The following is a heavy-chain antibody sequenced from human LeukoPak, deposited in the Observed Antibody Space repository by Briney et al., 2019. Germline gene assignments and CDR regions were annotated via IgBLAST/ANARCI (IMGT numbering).Heavy chain of an antibody. J-gene: IGHJ4*02. D-gene: IGHD2-2*01. CDR1: GFTFSSYG. Sequence: PGGSLRLSCAASGFTFSSYGMHWVRQAPGKGLEWVAFIRYDGSNKYYADSVKGRFTISRDNSKNTLYLQMNSLGAEDTAVYYCAKDMVGCSSTSCYGYFDYWGQGTLVTVSS. V-gene: IGHV3-30*02. CDR3: AKDMVGCSSTSCYGYFDY. CDR2: IRYDGSNK.